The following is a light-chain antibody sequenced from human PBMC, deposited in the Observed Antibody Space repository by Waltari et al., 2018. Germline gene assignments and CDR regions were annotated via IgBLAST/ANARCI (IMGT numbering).Light chain of an antibody. Sequence: SYELTQPTSVSVSPGQTARLTCSGSALENEYAFWYQQKPGQAPVLVIYRDSERPSGIPERFSGSNSGTTVTLTISGVQAEDEADYYCQSADTRSSFWVFGGGTKLTVV. CDR3: QSADTRSSFWV. CDR1: ALENEY. CDR2: RDS. V-gene: IGLV3-25*03. J-gene: IGLJ3*02.